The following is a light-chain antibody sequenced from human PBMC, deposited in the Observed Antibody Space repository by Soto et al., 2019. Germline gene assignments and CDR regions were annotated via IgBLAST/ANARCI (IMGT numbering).Light chain of an antibody. J-gene: IGKJ5*01. V-gene: IGKV3-20*01. Sequence: EIVLTQSPGTRSLWPVEIARLCFMASQSVSSSYLAWYQQKPGQAPRLLIYGASSRATGIPDRFSGSGSGTDFTLTISRLETEDFAVYYCQQYGSSITFGQGTRLEIK. CDR2: GAS. CDR3: QQYGSSIT. CDR1: QSVSSSY.